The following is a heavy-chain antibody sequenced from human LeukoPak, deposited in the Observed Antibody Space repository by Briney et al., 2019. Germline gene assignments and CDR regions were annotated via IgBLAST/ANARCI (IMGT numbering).Heavy chain of an antibody. CDR1: GGSISSSSYY. CDR3: ARDRELGY. D-gene: IGHD1-26*01. V-gene: IGHV4-39*07. Sequence: PSETLSLTCTVSGGSISSSSYYWGWIRQPPGKGLEWTGSIYYSGSTYYNPSLKSRVTISVDTSKNQFSLKLTSVTAADTAIYYCARDRELGYWGQGTLVTVSS. CDR2: IYYSGST. J-gene: IGHJ4*02.